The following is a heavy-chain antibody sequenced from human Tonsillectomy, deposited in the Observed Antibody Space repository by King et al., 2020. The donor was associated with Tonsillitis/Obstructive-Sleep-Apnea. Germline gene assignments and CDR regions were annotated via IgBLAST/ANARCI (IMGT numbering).Heavy chain of an antibody. Sequence: QLVQSGAEVKKPGESLKISCKGSGSSFTTYWIGWVRQMPGKGLEWMGNIYPGDSDTRYSPSFQGQVTISADKSISTAYLQWSSLKDSDTAMYYCARQLPYGGNYEGPFKYWGQGTLVTVSS. D-gene: IGHD4-23*01. J-gene: IGHJ4*02. V-gene: IGHV5-51*01. CDR3: ARQLPYGGNYEGPFKY. CDR2: IYPGDSDT. CDR1: GSSFTTYW.